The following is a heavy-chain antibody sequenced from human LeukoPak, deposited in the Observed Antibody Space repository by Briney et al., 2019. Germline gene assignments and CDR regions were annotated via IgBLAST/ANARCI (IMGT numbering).Heavy chain of an antibody. CDR3: ARGFGGWAFDYFDY. CDR2: ISGSGGST. D-gene: IGHD6-19*01. CDR1: GFTFSSYA. J-gene: IGHJ4*02. V-gene: IGHV3-23*01. Sequence: PGGSLRLSCAASGFTFSSYAMSWVRQAPGKGLEWVSAISGSGGSTYYADSMKGRFTISKDISKNTLYLQMDSLRAEDTAVYFCARGFGGWAFDYFDYWGQGTLVTVSS.